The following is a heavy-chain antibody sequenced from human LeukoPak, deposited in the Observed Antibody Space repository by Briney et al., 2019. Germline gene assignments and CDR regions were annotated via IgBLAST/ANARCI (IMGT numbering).Heavy chain of an antibody. V-gene: IGHV3-7*01. CDR2: IKQDGSEK. CDR1: GFTFSSYW. Sequence: GGSLRLSCAASGFTFSSYWMSWVRQAPGKGLEWVANIKQDGSEKYYVDSVKGRFTIPRDNAKNSLYLQMNSLRAEDTAVYYCARTPAAMRGWYYYYYMDVWGKGTTVTVSS. CDR3: ARTPAAMRGWYYYYYMDV. J-gene: IGHJ6*03. D-gene: IGHD2-2*01.